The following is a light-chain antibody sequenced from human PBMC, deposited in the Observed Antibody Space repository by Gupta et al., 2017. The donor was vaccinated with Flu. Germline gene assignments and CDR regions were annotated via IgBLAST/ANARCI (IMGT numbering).Light chain of an antibody. CDR1: SNDVGAYNF. CDR2: EVN. CDR3: VSYTASATRV. Sequence: SNDVGAYNFVSWYQQHPGKAPKVVIYEVNNRPSGISDRFSGSKSGNTASLTISGLQAEDEGDYYCVSYTASATRVFGGGTKLTVL. J-gene: IGLJ3*02. V-gene: IGLV2-14*01.